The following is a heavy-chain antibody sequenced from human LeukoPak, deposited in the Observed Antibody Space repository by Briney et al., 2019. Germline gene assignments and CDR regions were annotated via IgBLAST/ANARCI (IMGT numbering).Heavy chain of an antibody. V-gene: IGHV1-2*02. CDR1: GYTFTRYY. J-gene: IGHJ4*02. CDR2: INPNSGGT. CDR3: AREARIAAAGTPAAN. Sequence: ASVKVSCKASGYTFTRYYMYWVRQAPGQGLEWMGWINPNSGGTNYAQKFQGRVTMTRDTSISTAYMELSRLRSDDTAVYYCAREARIAAAGTPAANWGQGTLVTVSS. D-gene: IGHD6-13*01.